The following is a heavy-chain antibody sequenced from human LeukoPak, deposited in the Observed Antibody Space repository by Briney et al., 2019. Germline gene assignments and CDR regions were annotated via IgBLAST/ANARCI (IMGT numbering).Heavy chain of an antibody. D-gene: IGHD3-22*01. J-gene: IGHJ4*02. V-gene: IGHV3-53*01. Sequence: GGSLRLSCAASGFTVSTSYMNWVRQAPGKGLEWVSTLGGRGVLTYYADSVRGRFTVSRDNSKNTLYLQMNSLRAGDTAVYYCARRDGSGYYALDYWGQGILVTVSS. CDR2: LGGRGVLT. CDR1: GFTVSTSY. CDR3: ARRDGSGYYALDY.